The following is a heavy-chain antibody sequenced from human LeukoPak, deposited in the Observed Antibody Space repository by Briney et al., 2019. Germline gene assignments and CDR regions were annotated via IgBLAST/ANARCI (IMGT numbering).Heavy chain of an antibody. J-gene: IGHJ4*02. CDR3: ARSYSGFGYALHDY. CDR1: GYTFTDYY. V-gene: IGHV1-2*02. D-gene: IGHD1-26*01. Sequence: ASVKVSCKASGYTFTDYYMHWVRQAPGQGLEWMGWINPNSGGTSYAQKFQGRVTMTRDTSISTAYMELSSLRSDDTAMYYCARSYSGFGYALHDYWGQGTLVTVSS. CDR2: INPNSGGT.